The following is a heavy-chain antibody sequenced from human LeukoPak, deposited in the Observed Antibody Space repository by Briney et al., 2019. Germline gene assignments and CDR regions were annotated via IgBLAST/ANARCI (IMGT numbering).Heavy chain of an antibody. CDR1: GGSISSSSYY. CDR3: ARRLRGVVVAATYNWFDP. Sequence: SETLSLTCTVSGGSISSSSYYWGWIRQPPGKGLEWIGSIYYSGSTYYNPSLKSRVTIFVDTSKNQFSLKLSSVTAADTAVYYCARRLRGVVVAATYNWFDPWGQGTLVTVSS. D-gene: IGHD2-15*01. CDR2: IYYSGST. J-gene: IGHJ5*02. V-gene: IGHV4-39*01.